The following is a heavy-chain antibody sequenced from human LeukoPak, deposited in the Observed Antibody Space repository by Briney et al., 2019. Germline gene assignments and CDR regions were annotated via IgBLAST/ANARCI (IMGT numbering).Heavy chain of an antibody. CDR2: INHSGST. J-gene: IGHJ3*02. V-gene: IGHV4-34*01. CDR3: ARGFTLSVAGNGGAFDI. CDR1: GGSFSCYY. Sequence: SETLSLTCAVYGGSFSCYYWSWIRQPPGKGLEWIGEINHSGSTNYNPPLKSRVTISVDTPKHQFSLKLSSVTAADTAVYYCARGFTLSVAGNGGAFDIWGQGTMVTVSS. D-gene: IGHD6-19*01.